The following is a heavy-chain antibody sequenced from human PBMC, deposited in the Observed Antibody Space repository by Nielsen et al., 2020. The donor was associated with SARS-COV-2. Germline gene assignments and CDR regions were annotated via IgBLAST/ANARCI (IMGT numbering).Heavy chain of an antibody. CDR3: ARDHVYCSGGSCYPYYGMDV. V-gene: IGHV3-20*03. J-gene: IGHJ6*02. CDR2: INWNGGST. D-gene: IGHD2-15*01. Sequence: VRQAPGKGLEWVSGINWNGGSTGYADSVKGRFTISRDNAKNSLYLQMNSLRAEDTAVYYCARDHVYCSGGSCYPYYGMDVWGQGTTVTV.